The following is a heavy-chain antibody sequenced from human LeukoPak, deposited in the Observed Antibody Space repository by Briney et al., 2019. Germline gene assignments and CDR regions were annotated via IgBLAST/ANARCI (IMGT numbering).Heavy chain of an antibody. CDR2: IKQDGSGK. Sequence: GGSLRLSCAASGFTFSSYWMSWVRQAPGKGLEWVANIKQDGSGKYYVDSVKGRFTISRDNAKNSLYLQMNSLRAEDTAVYYCARAPIYDFWSGYSLAIDYWGQGTLVTVSS. V-gene: IGHV3-7*01. J-gene: IGHJ4*02. D-gene: IGHD3-3*01. CDR3: ARAPIYDFWSGYSLAIDY. CDR1: GFTFSSYW.